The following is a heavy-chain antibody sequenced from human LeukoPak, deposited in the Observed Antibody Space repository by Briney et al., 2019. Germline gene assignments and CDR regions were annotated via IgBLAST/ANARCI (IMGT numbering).Heavy chain of an antibody. CDR3: ARDTEHIVVVTAHDGLNWFDP. CDR2: IIPILGIA. CDR1: GYTFTSYG. J-gene: IGHJ5*02. D-gene: IGHD2-21*02. Sequence: GASVKVSCKASGYTFTSYGISWVRQAPGQGLEWMGRIIPILGIANYAQKFQGRVTITADKSTSTAYMELSSLRSEDTAVYYCARDTEHIVVVTAHDGLNWFDPWGQGTLVTVSS. V-gene: IGHV1-69*04.